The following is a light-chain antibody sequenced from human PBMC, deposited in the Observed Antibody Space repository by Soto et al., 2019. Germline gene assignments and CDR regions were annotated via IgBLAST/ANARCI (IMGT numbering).Light chain of an antibody. CDR3: QQYNNWPPT. V-gene: IGKV3-15*01. CDR1: QSVSSN. Sequence: EIVMTRSPATLSVSPGERATLSCRASQSVSSNLAWYQQKPGQAPRLLIYGASTRATGIPARFSGSGSGTEFTLTISSLQSEAFAAYYCQQYNNWPPTFGGGTKVDIK. CDR2: GAS. J-gene: IGKJ4*01.